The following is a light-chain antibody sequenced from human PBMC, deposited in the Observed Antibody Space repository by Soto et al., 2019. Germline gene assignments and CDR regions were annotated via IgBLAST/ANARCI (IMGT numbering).Light chain of an antibody. CDR2: GAS. J-gene: IGKJ1*01. V-gene: IGKV3-15*01. CDR3: QQYNDWWT. Sequence: DIVMTQSPATLSVSPGEGATLSCRASQSVSSNLTWYQQKPGQAPRLLIYGASTRATGVPARFSGSGSGTEFTLTISSLQSEDFAFYYCQQYNDWWTFGQGTKVEIK. CDR1: QSVSSN.